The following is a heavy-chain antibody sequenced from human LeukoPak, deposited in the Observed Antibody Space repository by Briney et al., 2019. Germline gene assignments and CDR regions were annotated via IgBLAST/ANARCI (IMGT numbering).Heavy chain of an antibody. J-gene: IGHJ5*02. V-gene: IGHV1-24*01. CDR1: GYTLTELS. CDR2: FDPEDGET. D-gene: IGHD6-13*01. CDR3: ATGQQLVRWEHLVNNWFDP. Sequence: ASVKVSCKVSGYTLTELSMHWVRQAPGKGPEWMGGFDPEDGETIYAQKFQGRVTMTEDTSTDTAYMELSSLRSEDTAVYYCATGQQLVRWEHLVNNWFDPWGQGTLVTVSS.